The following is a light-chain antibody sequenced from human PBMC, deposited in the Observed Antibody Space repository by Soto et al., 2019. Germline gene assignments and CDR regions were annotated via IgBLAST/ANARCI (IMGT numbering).Light chain of an antibody. J-gene: IGLJ1*01. CDR3: VSFAGATYV. V-gene: IGLV2-14*03. Sequence: QSVLTQPASLSGSPGQSITISCTGTSSDIGAYDYVSWFQQHPGKAPKLMVYDVNRRPPGVPDRFFGSKSGNTASLTVSGLQAEDEADYYCVSFAGATYVFGTGTQVPVL. CDR1: SSDIGAYDY. CDR2: DVN.